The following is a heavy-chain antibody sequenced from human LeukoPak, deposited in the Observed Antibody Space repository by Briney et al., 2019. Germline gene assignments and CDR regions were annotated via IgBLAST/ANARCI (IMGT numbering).Heavy chain of an antibody. CDR1: GFTFSDYY. Sequence: GGSLRLSCAASGFTFSDYYMSWIRQAPGKGLEWVSYISSSGSTIYYADSVKGRFTISRDNSKNTMYLQMNSLRAEDTAVYYCAKAFGGYCFDYWGQGTLVTVSS. D-gene: IGHD3-10*01. J-gene: IGHJ4*02. CDR3: AKAFGGYCFDY. V-gene: IGHV3-11*01. CDR2: ISSSGSTI.